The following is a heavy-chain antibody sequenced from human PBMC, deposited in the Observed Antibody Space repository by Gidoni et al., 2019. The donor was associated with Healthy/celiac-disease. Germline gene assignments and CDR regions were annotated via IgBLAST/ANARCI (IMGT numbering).Heavy chain of an antibody. CDR2: ISYDGSNK. D-gene: IGHD3-3*01. V-gene: IGHV3-30*04. Sequence: QVQLVESGGGVVQPGRSLRLSCAASGFTFSSYAMHWVRQAPGKGLEWVAVISYDGSNKYYADSVKGRFTISRDNSKNTLYLQMNSLRAEDTAVYYCARVRDFWSGYKAYFDYWGQGTLVTVSS. CDR1: GFTFSSYA. CDR3: ARVRDFWSGYKAYFDY. J-gene: IGHJ4*02.